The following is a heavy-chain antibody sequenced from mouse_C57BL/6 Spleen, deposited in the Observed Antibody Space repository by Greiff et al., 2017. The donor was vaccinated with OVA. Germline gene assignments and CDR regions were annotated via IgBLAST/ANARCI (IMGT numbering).Heavy chain of an antibody. Sequence: QVQLQQPGAELVKPGASVKVSCKASGYTFTSYWMHWVKQRPGQGLEWIGRIHPSDSDTNYNQKFKGKATLTVDKSSRTAYMQLSSLTSEDYADEYCAVPTRGEMDYWGQGTTVTVAS. V-gene: IGHV1-74*01. CDR3: AVPTRGEMDY. J-gene: IGHJ4*01. CDR1: GYTFTSYW. CDR2: IHPSDSDT.